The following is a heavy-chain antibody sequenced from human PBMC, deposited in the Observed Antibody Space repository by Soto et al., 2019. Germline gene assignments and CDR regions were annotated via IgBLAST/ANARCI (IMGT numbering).Heavy chain of an antibody. Sequence: ASVKVSCKASGYTFSSYGINWVRQAPGQGLEWLGWISPYDGNTKYAQILQGRVSMTTDTSTKTAYMEVKSLRSDDTAVYYCARGGYYDSSGSRNYHYYGMNVWGQGTTVTVSS. D-gene: IGHD3-22*01. J-gene: IGHJ6*02. CDR3: ARGGYYDSSGSRNYHYYGMNV. CDR1: GYTFSSYG. CDR2: ISPYDGNT. V-gene: IGHV1-18*01.